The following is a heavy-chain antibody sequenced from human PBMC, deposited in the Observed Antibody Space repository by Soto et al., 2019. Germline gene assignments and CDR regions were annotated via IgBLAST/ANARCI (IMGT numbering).Heavy chain of an antibody. J-gene: IGHJ5*02. D-gene: IGHD5-12*01. CDR3: ARGGRGGYRPTSS. CDR1: GGSFSGYY. V-gene: IGHV4-34*01. Sequence: PSETLSLTCAVYGGSFSGYYWSWIRQSPGKGLEWIGEINQSGITNYNPSLKSRVTISVDTSKNQFSLKVSSVTAADTAIYYCARGGRGGYRPTSSWGQGTLVTVSS. CDR2: INQSGIT.